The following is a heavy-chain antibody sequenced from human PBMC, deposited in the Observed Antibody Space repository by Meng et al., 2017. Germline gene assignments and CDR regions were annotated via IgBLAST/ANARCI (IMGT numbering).Heavy chain of an antibody. CDR1: GGSISSGNW. CDR2: IYHSGST. D-gene: IGHD2-15*01. CDR3: ARVSRACSGGSCYPRFDY. Sequence: QGALQESGPGLVKPSGTRSLTCAVSGGSISSGNWWSWVRQPPGKGLEWIEEIYHSGSTNYNPSLKSRVTISVDKSKNQFSLKLSSVTAADTAVYYCARVSRACSGGSCYPRFDYWGQGTLVTVSS. V-gene: IGHV4-4*02. J-gene: IGHJ4*02.